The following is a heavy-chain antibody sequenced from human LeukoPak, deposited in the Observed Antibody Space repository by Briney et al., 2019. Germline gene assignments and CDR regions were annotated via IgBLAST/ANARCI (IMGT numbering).Heavy chain of an antibody. Sequence: SCKASGHTFIDYCTHWAPEAPGKGLEWVAVISYDGSNKYYADSVKGRFTISRDNSKNTLYLQMNRQSDEERAVCFCANENTGCGNNWCAPWGQGTLVTVSS. D-gene: IGHD2-15*01. CDR3: ANENTGCGNNWCAP. V-gene: IGHV3-30*18. J-gene: IGHJ5*02. CDR1: GHTFIDYC. CDR2: ISYDGSNK.